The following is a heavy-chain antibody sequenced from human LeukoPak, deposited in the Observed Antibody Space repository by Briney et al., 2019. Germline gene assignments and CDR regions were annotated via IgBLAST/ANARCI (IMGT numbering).Heavy chain of an antibody. CDR3: ARDRYGDGFAHFDY. CDR2: ITPSGGT. D-gene: IGHD5-24*01. CDR1: GYTFTSYA. V-gene: IGHV1-2*02. Sequence: ASVKVSCTASGYTFTSYAMHWVRQAPGQGLEWIGWITPSGGTNYPQKFQGRVAITWDTSITTAYMDLSRLTSDDTAVYYCARDRYGDGFAHFDYWGQGALVTVSS. J-gene: IGHJ4*02.